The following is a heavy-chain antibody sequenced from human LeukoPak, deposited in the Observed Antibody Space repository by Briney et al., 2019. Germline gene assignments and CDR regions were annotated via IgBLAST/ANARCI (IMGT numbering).Heavy chain of an antibody. Sequence: GGSLRLSCAASGFTFSRFSMTWVRQAPGKGLEWVANIKHDGSGKYYVDSVKGRFTISRDNAKNSLYLQMNSLRAENTAVYYCARLLTTVTTNWFDPWGQGTLVTVSS. CDR2: IKHDGSGK. CDR3: ARLLTTVTTNWFDP. J-gene: IGHJ5*02. V-gene: IGHV3-7*01. CDR1: GFTFSRFS. D-gene: IGHD4-17*01.